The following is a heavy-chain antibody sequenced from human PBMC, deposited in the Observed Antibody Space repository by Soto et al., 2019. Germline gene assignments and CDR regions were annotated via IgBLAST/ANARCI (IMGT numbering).Heavy chain of an antibody. J-gene: IGHJ4*02. CDR2: IYFSGST. V-gene: IGHV4-59*01. Sequence: SETLSLTCAVSGCSISTYYWSWIRQSPGKGLEWVAYIYFSGSTSYNPSLKSRVTISEDTSKNQFSLRLSSVTAADTAVYYCARIKIGSAYPIDIWGQGILLTISS. CDR3: ARIKIGSAYPIDI. D-gene: IGHD3-16*01. CDR1: GCSISTYY.